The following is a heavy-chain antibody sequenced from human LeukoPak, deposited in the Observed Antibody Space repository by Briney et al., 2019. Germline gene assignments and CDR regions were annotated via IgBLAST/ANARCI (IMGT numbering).Heavy chain of an antibody. CDR1: GFSFTTYG. J-gene: IGHJ3*02. V-gene: IGHV3-7*01. CDR2: IRGDASRL. Sequence: GGSLRLSCAASGFSFTTYGMHWVRQSPGKGLEWLANIRGDASRLYYVDSVKGRFTISRDNAKNSLYLQMSNLRAEDTSVYYCARDRNYCSSDRCYDVFDIWGQGTMVTVSS. CDR3: ARDRNYCSSDRCYDVFDI. D-gene: IGHD6-19*01.